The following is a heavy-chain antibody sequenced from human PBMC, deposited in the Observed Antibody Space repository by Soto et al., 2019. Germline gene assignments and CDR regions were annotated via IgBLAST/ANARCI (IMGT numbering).Heavy chain of an antibody. CDR2: INAGNGNT. D-gene: IGHD2-21*02. CDR1: GYTFTKYA. J-gene: IGHJ3*02. Sequence: QVQLVQSGAEVKKSGASVKVSCKASGYTFTKYAMHWVRQAPGQRLEWMGWINAGNGNTKYSQQFQGRVTITRDTSASTAYMELSSLRSEDTAVYYCARAAYCGSDSCSDAFDIWGQGTVVTVSS. V-gene: IGHV1-3*01. CDR3: ARAAYCGSDSCSDAFDI.